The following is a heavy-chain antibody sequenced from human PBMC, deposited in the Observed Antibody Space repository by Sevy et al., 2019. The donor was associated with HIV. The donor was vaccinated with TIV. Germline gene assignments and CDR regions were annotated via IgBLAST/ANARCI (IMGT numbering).Heavy chain of an antibody. V-gene: IGHV5-51*01. CDR2: IYPGDFDT. Sequence: GESLKISCKGSGYSFTSYWIGWVRQMPGKGLEWMGIIYPGDFDTRYSPSFQGQVTISADKSISTAYLQWSSLKASDTAMYYWAREAGYCSGGSCDANDAFDIWGQGTMVTVSS. CDR1: GYSFTSYW. D-gene: IGHD2-15*01. J-gene: IGHJ3*02. CDR3: AREAGYCSGGSCDANDAFDI.